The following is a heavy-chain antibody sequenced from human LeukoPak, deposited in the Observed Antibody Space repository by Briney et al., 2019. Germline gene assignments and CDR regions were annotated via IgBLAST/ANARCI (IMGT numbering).Heavy chain of an antibody. J-gene: IGHJ4*02. V-gene: IGHV3-23*01. D-gene: IGHD3-10*01. CDR1: GFTFSSYG. Sequence: GGTLRLSCAASGFTFSSYGMSWVRQAPGKGLEWVSAISGSGGSTYYADSVKGRFTISRDNSKNTLYLQMNSLRAEDTAVYYCAKGGPMVRGVIIYWGQGTLVTVSS. CDR2: ISGSGGST. CDR3: AKGGPMVRGVIIY.